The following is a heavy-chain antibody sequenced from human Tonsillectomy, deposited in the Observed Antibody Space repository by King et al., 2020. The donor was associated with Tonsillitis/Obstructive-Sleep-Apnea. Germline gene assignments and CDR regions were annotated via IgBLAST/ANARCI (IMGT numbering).Heavy chain of an antibody. D-gene: IGHD2-2*01. CDR3: ARGGYCSSTSCYVSGWFDP. CDR2: INHSGST. Sequence: VQLQQWGAGLLKPSETLSLTCAVYGGSFSGYYWSWIRQPPGKGLEWIGEINHSGSTNYNPSLKSRVTISVDTSKNQFSLKLGSVTAADTAVYYCARGGYCSSTSCYVSGWFDPWGQGTLVTVSS. V-gene: IGHV4-34*01. CDR1: GGSFSGYY. J-gene: IGHJ5*02.